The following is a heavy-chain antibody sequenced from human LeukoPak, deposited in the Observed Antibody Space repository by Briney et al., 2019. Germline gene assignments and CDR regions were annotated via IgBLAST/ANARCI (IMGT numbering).Heavy chain of an antibody. CDR2: IYYSGST. Sequence: RSSETLSLTCTVSGGSISSSSYYWGWIRQPPGKGLEWIGSIYYSGSTYYNTSLKSRVTISVDTSKNQFSLKLSSVTAADTAVYYCARHPPVHKGEDWFDPWGQGTLVTVSS. CDR1: GGSISSSSYY. J-gene: IGHJ5*02. CDR3: ARHPPVHKGEDWFDP. V-gene: IGHV4-39*01. D-gene: IGHD3-16*01.